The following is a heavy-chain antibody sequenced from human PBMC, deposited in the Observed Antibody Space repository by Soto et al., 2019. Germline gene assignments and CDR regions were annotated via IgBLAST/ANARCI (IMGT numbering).Heavy chain of an antibody. CDR2: IFSNDEK. Sequence: QVTLKESGPVLVKPTETLTLTCTVSGFSLSNARMGVSWIRQPPGKALEWLAHIFSNDEKSYSTSLKSRLTISKDTSKSQVVLTMTNMDPVDTATYYCARVHGSSSWPFDYWGQGTLVTVSS. CDR3: ARVHGSSSWPFDY. V-gene: IGHV2-26*01. CDR1: GFSLSNARMG. J-gene: IGHJ4*02. D-gene: IGHD6-13*01.